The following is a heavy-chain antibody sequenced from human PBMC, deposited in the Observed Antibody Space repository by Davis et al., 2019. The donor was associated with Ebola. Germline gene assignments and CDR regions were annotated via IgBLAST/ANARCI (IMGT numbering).Heavy chain of an antibody. V-gene: IGHV3-23*01. D-gene: IGHD6-19*01. CDR2: ISASGGTT. CDR3: AKDRWGVAGPFDGFDI. Sequence: GGPLRLSCAASGFTSKNYGMSWFRQAPGKGLEWVSHISASGGTTYYPDSLKGRFSISRDNSKNTLYLQMVSLRAEDTAVYYCAKDRWGVAGPFDGFDIWGQGTSVTVSS. CDR1: GFTSKNYG. J-gene: IGHJ3*02.